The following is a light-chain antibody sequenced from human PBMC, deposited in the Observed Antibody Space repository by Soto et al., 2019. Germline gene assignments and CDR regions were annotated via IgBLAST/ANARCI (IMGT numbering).Light chain of an antibody. CDR2: DIS. CDR1: QDVTTN. J-gene: IGKJ5*01. V-gene: IGKV3-15*01. CDR3: QQYNNWPFS. Sequence: EVVMTQSPASLSVSAGEGATLSCRAAQDVTTNFAWYQLRRGQPPRLLIYDISTRATGVPARFSGSGSGTEFTLTISGLQSEDFALYFCQQYNNWPFSFGPGTRLEIK.